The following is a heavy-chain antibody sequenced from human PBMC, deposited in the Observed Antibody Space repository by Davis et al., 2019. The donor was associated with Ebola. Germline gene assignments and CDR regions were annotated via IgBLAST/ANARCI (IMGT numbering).Heavy chain of an antibody. CDR2: IYHSGNA. CDR3: VRGWPSSVTTDFYAMDA. CDR1: GGSISGADYF. V-gene: IGHV4-30-4*01. J-gene: IGHJ6*04. D-gene: IGHD4-17*01. Sequence: MPSETLSPTCTVSGGSISGADYFWTWIPQPPGKGLEWIGYIYHSGNASYNPSLKSRVTISVDKSKNQFSLRVRSVTAADTAVYYCVRGWPSSVTTDFYAMDAWGKGTTVIVSS.